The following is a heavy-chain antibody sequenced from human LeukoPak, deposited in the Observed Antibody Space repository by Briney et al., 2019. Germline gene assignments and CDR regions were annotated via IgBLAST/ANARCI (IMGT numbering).Heavy chain of an antibody. Sequence: GGSLRLSCAASGFPFSNYWMSWVRQAPRKGLEWVANIKKDGDDKHYVDSVKGRFTVSRDNAKTSLYLQMNNLRAEDTAVYYCARVPGTSNYYGSGSPDYWGQGTLVAVSS. V-gene: IGHV3-7*04. CDR3: ARVPGTSNYYGSGSPDY. D-gene: IGHD3-10*01. CDR2: IKKDGDDK. CDR1: GFPFSNYW. J-gene: IGHJ4*02.